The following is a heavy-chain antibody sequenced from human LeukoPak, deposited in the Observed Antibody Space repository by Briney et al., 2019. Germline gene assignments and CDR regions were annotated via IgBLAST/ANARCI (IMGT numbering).Heavy chain of an antibody. J-gene: IGHJ5*02. CDR2: IWFDGSNQ. CDR3: ARGLSGYSPNWFDP. D-gene: IGHD3-22*01. CDR1: GFIFSGYA. Sequence: GRSLRLSCAASGFIFSGYAMHWVRRAPGKGPEWVAIIWFDGSNQYYAESVEGRFTVSRDNSKNTLYLRMNSLRAEDTAVYYCARGLSGYSPNWFDPWGQGTLVTVSS. V-gene: IGHV3-33*01.